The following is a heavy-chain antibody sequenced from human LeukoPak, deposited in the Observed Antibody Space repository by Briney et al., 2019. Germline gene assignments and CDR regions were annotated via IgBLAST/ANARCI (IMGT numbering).Heavy chain of an antibody. CDR3: AKRAVAIAATSWFAY. D-gene: IGHD2-15*01. Sequence: PGGSLRLSCAASGFTFSDYAMSWVRQAPGKGLEWVSEISGSGDSTFYADSVKGRFTISRDNSKNTLYLQMNSLRAEDTAVYYCAKRAVAIAATSWFAYWGQGPLVTVSS. V-gene: IGHV3-23*01. J-gene: IGHJ4*02. CDR1: GFTFSDYA. CDR2: ISGSGDST.